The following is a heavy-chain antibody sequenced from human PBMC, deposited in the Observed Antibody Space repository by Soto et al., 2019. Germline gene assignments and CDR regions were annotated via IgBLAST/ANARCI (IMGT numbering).Heavy chain of an antibody. Sequence: QVVLEQSGAEVRKPGASVNVSCKTSGYTFRSYAMHWVRQAPGQRLEWMGWINPGTGKKKYSQKMQGRVTLTSDASANTAYMELSRLTSEDTAVDYCARADGYNFDTWFDPWGQGTLVTVSS. CDR1: GYTFRSYA. V-gene: IGHV1-3*01. CDR2: INPGTGKK. D-gene: IGHD1-1*01. CDR3: ARADGYNFDTWFDP. J-gene: IGHJ5*02.